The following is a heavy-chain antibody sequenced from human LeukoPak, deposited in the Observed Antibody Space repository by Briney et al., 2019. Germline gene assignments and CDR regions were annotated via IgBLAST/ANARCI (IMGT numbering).Heavy chain of an antibody. D-gene: IGHD2-2*01. V-gene: IGHV3-30*18. CDR2: KD. CDR1: GFTFSTYV. J-gene: IGHJ4*02. CDR3: AKDLCSDTSCSSRGIDY. Sequence: GGSLRLSCAASGFTFSTYVMHWVRQVPGKGLEWVAVKDYCADSVKGRFTAFKDNSKSTLYLQMNSLRVEDTAMYYCAKDLCSDTSCSSRGIDYWGQGTLVTVSS.